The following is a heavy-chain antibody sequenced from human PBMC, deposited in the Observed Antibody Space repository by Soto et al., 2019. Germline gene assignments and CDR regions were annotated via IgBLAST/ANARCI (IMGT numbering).Heavy chain of an antibody. Sequence: QVQLVQSGAEVKKPGSSVKVSCKASGGTFSCYTISWVRQAPGQGLEWMGRIIPILGIANYAQKFQGRVTITADKSTSTAYMELSSLRSEDTAVYYCARRPLGGSYFCFDPWGQGTLVTVSS. D-gene: IGHD1-26*01. J-gene: IGHJ5*02. CDR1: GGTFSCYT. CDR3: ARRPLGGSYFCFDP. V-gene: IGHV1-69*02. CDR2: IIPILGIA.